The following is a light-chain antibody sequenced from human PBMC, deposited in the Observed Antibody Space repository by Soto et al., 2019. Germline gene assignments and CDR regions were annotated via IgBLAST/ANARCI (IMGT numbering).Light chain of an antibody. CDR1: QSIHIW. CDR2: KAS. V-gene: IGKV1-5*03. Sequence: DIQMTQSPSTLSASVGDSVSITCRASQSIHIWLAWYQQKTGKAPKLLIYKASNLQNGVPSRFSGSGSGTEFTLTISSRQPDDFANYYCHQYSTSPLTFGGGTKVEIK. CDR3: HQYSTSPLT. J-gene: IGKJ4*01.